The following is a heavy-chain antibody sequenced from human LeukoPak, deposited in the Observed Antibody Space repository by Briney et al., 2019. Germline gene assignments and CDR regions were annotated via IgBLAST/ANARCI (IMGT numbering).Heavy chain of an antibody. J-gene: IGHJ3*02. Sequence: ASVKVSCKASGYTFTSYGISWVRQAPGQGLEWMGWISAYNGNTNCAQKLQGRVTMTTDTSTSTAYMELRSLRSDDTAVYYCAIIAVAGTVAFDIWGQGTMVTVSS. V-gene: IGHV1-18*01. CDR3: AIIAVAGTVAFDI. CDR2: ISAYNGNT. CDR1: GYTFTSYG. D-gene: IGHD6-19*01.